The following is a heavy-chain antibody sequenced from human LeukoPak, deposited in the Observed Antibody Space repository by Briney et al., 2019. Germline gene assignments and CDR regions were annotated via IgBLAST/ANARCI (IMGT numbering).Heavy chain of an antibody. Sequence: SETLSLTCTVSGGSIRSFYWSWIRQPPGKGLEWIGYIYYSGSTNYNPSLKSRVAISVDTSKNQFSLKLSSVTAADTAVYYCARGSRYHYDSSGYYYEEYVQHWGQGTPVTVSS. CDR2: IYYSGST. J-gene: IGHJ1*01. CDR3: ARGSRYHYDSSGYYYEEYVQH. CDR1: GGSIRSFY. D-gene: IGHD3-22*01. V-gene: IGHV4-59*01.